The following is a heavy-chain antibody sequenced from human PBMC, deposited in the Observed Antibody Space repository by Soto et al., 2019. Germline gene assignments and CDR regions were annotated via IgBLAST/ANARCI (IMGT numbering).Heavy chain of an antibody. D-gene: IGHD3-16*01. J-gene: IGHJ4*02. Sequence: EEQLLESGGCLVQPGGSLRISCAASGLTFSSYVMSWVRQAPGKGLEWVSSITGSGGSTYSAEAVKGRFSISRDNSKNTLYLQMDSLRAEDTAVYYCARAQVGAYVHWGQGTLVTVSS. V-gene: IGHV3-23*01. CDR2: ITGSGGST. CDR1: GLTFSSYV. CDR3: ARAQVGAYVH.